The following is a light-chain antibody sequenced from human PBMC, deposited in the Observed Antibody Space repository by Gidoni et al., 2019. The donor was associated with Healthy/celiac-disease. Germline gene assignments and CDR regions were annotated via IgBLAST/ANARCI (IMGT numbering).Light chain of an antibody. J-gene: IGKJ4*01. CDR2: AAS. CDR1: QGISSY. CDR3: QQYYSYPPLT. V-gene: IGKV1-8*01. Sequence: AIRMTRPPSSFSASTGDRVTITCRASQGISSYLAWYQQIPGKAPKLLIYAASTLQSGVPSRVSGSGSGTDFTLTISCLQSEDFATYYCQQYYSYPPLTFGGGTKVEIK.